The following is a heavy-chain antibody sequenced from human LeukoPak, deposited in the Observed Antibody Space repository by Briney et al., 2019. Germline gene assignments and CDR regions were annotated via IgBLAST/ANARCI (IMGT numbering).Heavy chain of an antibody. D-gene: IGHD3-3*01. J-gene: IGHJ3*02. CDR2: IYYSGST. CDR3: ARDSYTIFGVADAFDI. Sequence: SETLSLTCTVSGGSISSGGYYWSWIRQHPGKGLEWIGYIYYSGSTYYNPSLKSPVTISVDTSKNQFSRKLSSVTAADTAVYYCARDSYTIFGVADAFDIWGQGTMVTVSS. CDR1: GGSISSGGYY. V-gene: IGHV4-31*01.